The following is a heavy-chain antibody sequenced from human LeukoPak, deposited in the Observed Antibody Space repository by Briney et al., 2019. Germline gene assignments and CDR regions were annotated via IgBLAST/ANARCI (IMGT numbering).Heavy chain of an antibody. Sequence: ASVKVSCKASGYTFTGYYMHWVRQAPGQGLEWMGWINPNSGGTNYAQKFQGRVTMARDTSISTAYMELSRLRSDDTAIYYCARDGSGSYYNGWFDPWGQGTLVTVSS. CDR1: GYTFTGYY. CDR3: ARDGSGSYYNGWFDP. V-gene: IGHV1-2*02. D-gene: IGHD3-10*01. CDR2: INPNSGGT. J-gene: IGHJ5*02.